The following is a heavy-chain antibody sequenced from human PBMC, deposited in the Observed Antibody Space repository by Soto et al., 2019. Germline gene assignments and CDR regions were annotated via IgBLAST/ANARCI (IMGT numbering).Heavy chain of an antibody. CDR2: VHGGGST. D-gene: IGHD2-2*01. Sequence: VQLVESGGGLIQPGGSLRLSCAASGFTVSNNHMTWVRQAAGKGLELVSFVHGGGSTSYADSVKGRFTISRDNSKNTLYLQMDSLRAEDTAIYSCAGRLTPAASIDYWGRGTLVTVSS. CDR3: AGRLTPAASIDY. V-gene: IGHV3-53*01. CDR1: GFTVSNNH. J-gene: IGHJ4*02.